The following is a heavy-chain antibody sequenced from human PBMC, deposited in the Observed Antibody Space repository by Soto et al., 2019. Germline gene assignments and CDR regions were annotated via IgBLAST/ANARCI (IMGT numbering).Heavy chain of an antibody. CDR2: ISSNGGST. CDR1: GFTFSSYA. D-gene: IGHD3-22*01. CDR3: ARNGDSGYYFDY. J-gene: IGHJ4*02. Sequence: GGSLRLSCASSGFTFSSYAMHLVRQAPGKGLEYVSAISSNGGSTYYANSVKGRFTISRDNSKNTLYLQMGSLRAEDMAVYYCARNGDSGYYFDYWGQGTLVTVSS. V-gene: IGHV3-64*01.